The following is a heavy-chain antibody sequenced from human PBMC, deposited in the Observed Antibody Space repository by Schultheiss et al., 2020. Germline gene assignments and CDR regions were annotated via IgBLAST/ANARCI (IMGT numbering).Heavy chain of an antibody. D-gene: IGHD5-18*01. CDR1: GYTFTSYG. CDR2: ISAYNGNT. Sequence: ASVKVSGKASGYTFTSYGISWVRQAPGQGLEWMGWISAYNGNTNYAQKLQGRVTMTTDTSTSTAYMELSSLRSEDTAVYYCARARAYTAMVRLYGMDVWGQGTTV. V-gene: IGHV1-18*04. J-gene: IGHJ6*02. CDR3: ARARAYTAMVRLYGMDV.